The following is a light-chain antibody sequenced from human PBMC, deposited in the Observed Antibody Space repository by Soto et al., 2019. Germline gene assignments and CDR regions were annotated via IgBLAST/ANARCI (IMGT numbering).Light chain of an antibody. CDR3: HQHETSPPT. CDR2: GAS. CDR1: QTVSSNY. Sequence: EIVLTQSPGTLSVSPGERATLSCRASQTVSSNYLAWYQHRPGQAPRLLIYGASSRATDIPDRFSGSGSGTDFTLTISRLEPEDFAVYYCHQHETSPPTFGPGTKVDVK. J-gene: IGKJ3*01. V-gene: IGKV3-20*01.